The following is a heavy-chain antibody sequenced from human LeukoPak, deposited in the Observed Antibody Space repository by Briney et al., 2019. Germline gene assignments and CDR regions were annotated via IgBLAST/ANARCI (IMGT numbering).Heavy chain of an antibody. CDR2: LYSSGNT. V-gene: IGHV4-59*01. D-gene: IGHD3-10*01. CDR1: GGSISSYY. J-gene: IGHJ4*02. CDR3: ASSLIYNYGLYFDS. Sequence: SETLSLTCTVSGGSISSYYWSWIRQPPGKGLEWIGYLYSSGNTNYNPSLKSRLTISVDTSKNQFSLKLTSVTAADTAVYYCASSLIYNYGLYFDSWGQGALVTVSS.